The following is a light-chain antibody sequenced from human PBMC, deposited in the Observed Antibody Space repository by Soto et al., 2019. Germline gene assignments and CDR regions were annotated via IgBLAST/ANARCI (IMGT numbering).Light chain of an antibody. Sequence: QSVLTQPPSVSGAPGQRVTISCTGNSSNIGAGSDVHWYQQLPGTAPKLLINGNNNRPSGVPDRFSGSKSGTSASLAITGLQSEDEADYYCQSFDSSLSASVFGGGTKVTVL. CDR2: GNN. CDR1: SSNIGAGSD. V-gene: IGLV1-40*01. CDR3: QSFDSSLSASV. J-gene: IGLJ3*02.